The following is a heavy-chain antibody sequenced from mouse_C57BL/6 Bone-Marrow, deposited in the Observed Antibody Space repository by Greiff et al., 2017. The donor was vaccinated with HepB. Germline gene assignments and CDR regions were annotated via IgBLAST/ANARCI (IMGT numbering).Heavy chain of an antibody. CDR3: ARDRGGWLLPFDY. CDR1: GFTFSSYA. J-gene: IGHJ2*01. CDR2: ISDGGSYT. Sequence: EVQLVASGGGLVKPGGSLKLSCAASGFTFSSYAMSWVRQTPEKRLEWVATISDGGSYTYYTDNLKGRFTISRDNAKNNLYLQMSHLKSEDTAMYYCARDRGGWLLPFDYWGQGTTLTVTA. D-gene: IGHD2-3*01. V-gene: IGHV5-4*01.